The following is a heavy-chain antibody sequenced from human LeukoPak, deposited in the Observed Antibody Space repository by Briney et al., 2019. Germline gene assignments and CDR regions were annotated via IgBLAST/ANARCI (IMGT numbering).Heavy chain of an antibody. D-gene: IGHD2-2*01. CDR3: ARHLAYCSSTSCYLNWFDP. V-gene: IGHV4-34*01. CDR1: GGSFSGYY. Sequence: SETLSLTCAVYGGSFSGYYWSWIRQPPGKGLEWIGEINHSGSTNYNPSLKSRVTISVDTSKNQFSLKLSSVTAADTAVYYCARHLAYCSSTSCYLNWFDPWGQGTLVTVSS. J-gene: IGHJ5*02. CDR2: INHSGST.